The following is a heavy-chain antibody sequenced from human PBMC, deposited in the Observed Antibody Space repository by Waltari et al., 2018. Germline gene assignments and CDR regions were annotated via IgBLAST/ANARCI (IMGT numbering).Heavy chain of an antibody. J-gene: IGHJ6*02. Sequence: QVQLQESGPGLVKPSETLSPTCTVPGGSISSYYWSWIRQPPGKGLEWIGYIYYSGSTNYNPSLKSRVTISVDTSKNQFSLKLSSVTAADTAVYYCARAELHGMDVWGQGTTVTVSS. V-gene: IGHV4-59*01. CDR3: ARAELHGMDV. D-gene: IGHD1-7*01. CDR2: IYYSGST. CDR1: GGSISSYY.